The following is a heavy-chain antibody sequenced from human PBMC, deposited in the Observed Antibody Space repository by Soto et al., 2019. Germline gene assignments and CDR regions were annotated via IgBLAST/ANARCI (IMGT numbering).Heavy chain of an antibody. J-gene: IGHJ6*02. Sequence: QVQLQESGPGLVKPSQTLSLTCTVSGDSITNVDYYWSWIRQPPGKVLEWIGYIYYSGSTYSNPSFKSRVTISVDTSKHQFSLDLTSVTATDTAVYFCARVSVPYYYGMDVWGQGTTVTVSS. CDR1: GDSITNVDYY. V-gene: IGHV4-30-4*01. CDR2: IYYSGST. D-gene: IGHD3-10*02. CDR3: ARVSVPYYYGMDV.